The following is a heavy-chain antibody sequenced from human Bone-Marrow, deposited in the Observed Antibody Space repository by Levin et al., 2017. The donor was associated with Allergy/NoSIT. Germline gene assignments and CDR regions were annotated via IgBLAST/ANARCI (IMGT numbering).Heavy chain of an antibody. Sequence: GGSLRLSCAASGFTFSSYSMNWVRQAPGKGLEWVSYISSSSSTIYYADSVKGRFTISRDNAKNSLYLQMNSLRDEDTAVYYCARVGSGSYYYHYYYMDVWGKGTTVTVSS. CDR1: GFTFSSYS. CDR2: ISSSSSTI. CDR3: ARVGSGSYYYHYYYMDV. V-gene: IGHV3-48*02. D-gene: IGHD3-10*01. J-gene: IGHJ6*03.